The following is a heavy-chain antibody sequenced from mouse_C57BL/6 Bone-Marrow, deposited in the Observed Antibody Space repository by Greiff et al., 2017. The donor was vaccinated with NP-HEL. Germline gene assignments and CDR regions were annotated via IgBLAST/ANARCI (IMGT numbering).Heavy chain of an antibody. J-gene: IGHJ3*01. CDR3: ARGGIYYDYDGFAY. V-gene: IGHV1-39*01. CDR2: INPNYGTT. Sequence: VQLKQSGPELVKPGASVKISCKASGYSFTDYNMNWVKQSNGKSLEWIGVINPNYGTTSYNQKFKGTATLTVDQSSSTAYMQLNSLTSDDSAVYYCARGGIYYDYDGFAYWGQGTLVTVSA. CDR1: GYSFTDYN. D-gene: IGHD2-4*01.